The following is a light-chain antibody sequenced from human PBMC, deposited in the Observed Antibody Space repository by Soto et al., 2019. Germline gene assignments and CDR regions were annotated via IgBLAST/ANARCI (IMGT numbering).Light chain of an antibody. CDR2: DAS. CDR1: LSVSSY. CDR3: QQRRYWPVT. V-gene: IGKV3-11*01. J-gene: IGKJ1*01. Sequence: EIVLTQSPAILSMSPGERATLSCRASLSVSSYFAWYQQKPGQAPRLLIYDASNRATGVPARFSGSGSGTDFTLTISSLEPEDFAVYYCQQRRYWPVTFGQGTKVEIK.